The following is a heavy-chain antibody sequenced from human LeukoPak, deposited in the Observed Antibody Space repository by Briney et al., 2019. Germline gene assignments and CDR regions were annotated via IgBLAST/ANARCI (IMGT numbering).Heavy chain of an antibody. CDR3: ARMSVAVTGTYYYGMDV. D-gene: IGHD6-19*01. CDR2: IYYSGST. J-gene: IGHJ6*02. Sequence: SETLSLTCTVPGGSISSYYWSWIRQPPGKGLEWIGDIYYSGSTNYNPSLKSRVTISVDTSKNQFSLKLSSVTAADTAVYYCARMSVAVTGTYYYGMDVWGQGTTVTVSS. V-gene: IGHV4-59*12. CDR1: GGSISSYY.